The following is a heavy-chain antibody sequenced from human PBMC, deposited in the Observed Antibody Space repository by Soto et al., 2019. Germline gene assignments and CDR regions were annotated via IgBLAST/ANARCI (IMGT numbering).Heavy chain of an antibody. D-gene: IGHD5-18*01. V-gene: IGHV2-26*01. J-gene: IGHJ4*02. CDR2: IFSNDEK. Sequence: SGPTLVNPTETLTLTCTVSGFSLSNARMGVSWIRQPPGKALEWLARIFSNDEKSYSTSLKSRLTISKDTSKSQVVLTMTNMGPVDTATYYCARIRGYSYGSHVDYWGQGTLVTVSS. CDR1: GFSLSNARMG. CDR3: ARIRGYSYGSHVDY.